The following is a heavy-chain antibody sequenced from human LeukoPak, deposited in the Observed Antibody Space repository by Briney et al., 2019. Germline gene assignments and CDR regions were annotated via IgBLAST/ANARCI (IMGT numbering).Heavy chain of an antibody. Sequence: GGSLRLSCAASGFSVSNSYMYWVRQAPGKGLERVSFFYKGDSTYYAESVRGRFTISRDNSKNTLYLLMNSLIPEDTAVYYCAREVVSSPSYFDSWGQGTLVTVSS. CDR1: GFSVSNSY. D-gene: IGHD2-15*01. V-gene: IGHV3-53*01. CDR3: AREVVSSPSYFDS. J-gene: IGHJ4*02. CDR2: FYKGDST.